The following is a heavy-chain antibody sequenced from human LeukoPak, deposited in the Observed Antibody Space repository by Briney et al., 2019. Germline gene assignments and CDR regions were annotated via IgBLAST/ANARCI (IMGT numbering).Heavy chain of an antibody. V-gene: IGHV3-30*18. CDR3: AKEWFYGSGMRGMDV. J-gene: IGHJ6*02. CDR2: ISYDGNNK. CDR1: GFTFSSYG. Sequence: GGSLRLSCAASGFTFSSYGMHWVRQAPGKGLEWVSVISYDGNNKYYADSVKGRFTISRDNSKNTLYLQMNSLRAEDAAVYYCAKEWFYGSGMRGMDVWGQGTTVTVSS. D-gene: IGHD3-10*01.